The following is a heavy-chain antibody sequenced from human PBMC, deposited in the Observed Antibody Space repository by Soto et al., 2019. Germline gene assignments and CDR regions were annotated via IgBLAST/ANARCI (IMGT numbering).Heavy chain of an antibody. CDR3: ARGRGWRDY. CDR1: GYTFTNYD. V-gene: IGHV1-8*01. Sequence: QVQLVQSGAEVKTPGASVKVSCKASGYTFTNYDINWVRQAPGQGLEWMGWMDPKSGNTDYAQKFQGRVPIIRNTSISTAYLEMSSLSSEDTAVYFCARGRGWRDYWGQGTLVTVSS. D-gene: IGHD2-15*01. J-gene: IGHJ4*02. CDR2: MDPKSGNT.